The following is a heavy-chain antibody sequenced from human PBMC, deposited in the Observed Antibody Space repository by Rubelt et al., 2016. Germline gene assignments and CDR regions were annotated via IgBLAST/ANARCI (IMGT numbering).Heavy chain of an antibody. CDR2: INHSGST. CDR3: ARASAQFGVLAASCIDI. D-gene: IGHD2-15*01. CDR1: GGSLIGFY. Sequence: QVQLQQWGAGLLKPSEALSLTCAVHGGSLIGFYWIWVRQAPGKGLEWIGEINHSGSTNYNPSLKSRVTISVDTSKNQFSLKLNLVTAADTAVYYCARASAQFGVLAASCIDIWGQGTLVTVSS. J-gene: IGHJ3*02. V-gene: IGHV4-34*02.